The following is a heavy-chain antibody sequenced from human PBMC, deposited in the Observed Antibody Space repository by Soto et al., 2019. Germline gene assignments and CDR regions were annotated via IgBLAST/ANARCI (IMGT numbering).Heavy chain of an antibody. Sequence: AAVKVSCKASGYTFTGYYMYWVRQAPGQGLEWMGWINPNTGGTNYAQKFQGRVTMTRETSISIAYMELSRLRSDDTAVYYCARDNGFTRDGRFDYWGQGTLVTVSS. CDR1: GYTFTGYY. D-gene: IGHD2-8*01. V-gene: IGHV1-2*02. CDR2: INPNTGGT. J-gene: IGHJ4*02. CDR3: ARDNGFTRDGRFDY.